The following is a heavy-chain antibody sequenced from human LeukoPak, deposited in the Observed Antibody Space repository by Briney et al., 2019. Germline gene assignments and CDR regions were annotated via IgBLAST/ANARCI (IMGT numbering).Heavy chain of an antibody. V-gene: IGHV3-48*03. CDR2: ISSSGTTI. CDR1: GFTVSRYE. D-gene: IGHD4-17*01. CDR3: AKYGDYKYFQH. J-gene: IGHJ1*01. Sequence: GGSLRLSCAASGFTVSRYEMNWVRQAPGKGLEWVSYISSSGTTIYYADSVKGRFSISRDIAKNSPYLQMNSLRVEDTAVYYCAKYGDYKYFQHWGQGTLVTVSS.